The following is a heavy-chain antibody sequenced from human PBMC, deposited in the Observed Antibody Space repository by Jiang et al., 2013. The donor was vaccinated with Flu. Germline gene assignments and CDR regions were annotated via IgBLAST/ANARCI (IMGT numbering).Heavy chain of an antibody. CDR2: INPNSGGT. J-gene: IGHJ6*02. CDR1: GYTFTGYY. D-gene: IGHD5-18*01. Sequence: CGAEVKKPGASVKVSCKASGYTFTGYYMHWVRQAPGQGLEWMGWINPNSGGTNYAQKFQGWVTMTRDTSISTAYMELSRLRSDDTAVYYCARQGGEQLWDENYYGMDVWGQGDHGSPSP. CDR3: ARQGGEQLWDENYYGMDV. V-gene: IGHV1-2*04.